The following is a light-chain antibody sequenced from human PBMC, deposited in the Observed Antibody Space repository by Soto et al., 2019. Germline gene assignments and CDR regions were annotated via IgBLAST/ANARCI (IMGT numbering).Light chain of an antibody. CDR2: EVS. CDR3: SSYTSSSTDV. J-gene: IGLJ1*01. V-gene: IGLV2-14*01. Sequence: QSALTQPASVSGSSGQSITISCTGTSSDVGGYNSVSWYQQHPGKAPKLVIYEVSNRPSGVSDRFSGSKSGNTASLTISGLQTEDEADYYCSSYTSSSTDVFGTGTKVTVL. CDR1: SSDVGGYNS.